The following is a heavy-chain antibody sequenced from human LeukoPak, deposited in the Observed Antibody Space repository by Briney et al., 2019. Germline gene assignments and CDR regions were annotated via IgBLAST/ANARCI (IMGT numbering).Heavy chain of an antibody. V-gene: IGHV3-74*01. CDR1: GFTFSSYW. D-gene: IGHD6-19*01. CDR2: INSDGSST. CDR3: AKETYSSGWQPFDY. Sequence: GGSLRLSCAASGFTFSSYWMHWVRQAPGKGLVWVSRINSDGSSTSYADSVKGRFTISRDNAKNTLYLQMNSLRAEDTAVYYCAKETYSSGWQPFDYWGQGTLVTASS. J-gene: IGHJ4*02.